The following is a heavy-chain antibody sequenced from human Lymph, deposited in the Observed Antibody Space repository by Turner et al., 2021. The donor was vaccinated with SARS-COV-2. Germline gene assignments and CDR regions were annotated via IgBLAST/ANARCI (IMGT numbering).Heavy chain of an antibody. Sequence: EVQLVESGGGLVQPGRSLRLSCAASGFTFDDYAMHWVRQAPGQGLEWVSGISWSGGSIAYADSVKGRFTISRDNPKNSLYLQMNSLRAEDTAFYYCAKDLAGTYYSSFDYWGQGTLVTVSS. CDR2: ISWSGGSI. D-gene: IGHD1-26*01. V-gene: IGHV3-9*01. CDR3: AKDLAGTYYSSFDY. CDR1: GFTFDDYA. J-gene: IGHJ4*02.